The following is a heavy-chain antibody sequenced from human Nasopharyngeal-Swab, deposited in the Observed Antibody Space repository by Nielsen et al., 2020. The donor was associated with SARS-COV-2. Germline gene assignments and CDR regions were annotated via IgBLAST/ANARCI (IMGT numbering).Heavy chain of an antibody. Sequence: GESLKISCAASGLSVSSNYMSWVRQAPGKGLEWVSIIYPGGSTYYADSVKGRFTISRDSSRNTLHLQMNSLTAEDTAVYYCARVLDGYNGFDYWGQGTLVTVSS. V-gene: IGHV3-53*01. CDR1: GLSVSSNY. CDR3: ARVLDGYNGFDY. CDR2: IYPGGST. D-gene: IGHD5-24*01. J-gene: IGHJ4*02.